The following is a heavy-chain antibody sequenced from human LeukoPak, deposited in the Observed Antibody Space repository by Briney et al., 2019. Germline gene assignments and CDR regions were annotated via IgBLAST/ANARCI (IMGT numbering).Heavy chain of an antibody. D-gene: IGHD4-17*01. CDR3: AKAGPTVVTPDQYYFDY. J-gene: IGHJ4*02. CDR1: GFTFSNYA. V-gene: IGHV3-23*01. Sequence: GGSLRLSCAASGFTFSNYAMSWVRQAPGKGLEWVSAISGSGGSTYYADSVKGRFTISRDNSKNTLYLQMNSLRAEDTAVYYCAKAGPTVVTPDQYYFDYWGQGTLVTVSS. CDR2: ISGSGGST.